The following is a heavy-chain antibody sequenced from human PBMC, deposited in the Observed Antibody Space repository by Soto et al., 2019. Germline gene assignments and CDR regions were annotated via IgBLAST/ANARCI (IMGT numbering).Heavy chain of an antibody. Sequence: SETLSLTCTVSGGSISSGDYYWSWIRQPPGKGLEWIGYIYYSGSTYYNPSLKSRVTISVDTSKNQFSLKLSSVTAADTAVYYCARAPVLEVVIDYWGQGTLVTVSS. V-gene: IGHV4-30-4*01. J-gene: IGHJ4*02. CDR1: GGSISSGDYY. D-gene: IGHD3-22*01. CDR2: IYYSGST. CDR3: ARAPVLEVVIDY.